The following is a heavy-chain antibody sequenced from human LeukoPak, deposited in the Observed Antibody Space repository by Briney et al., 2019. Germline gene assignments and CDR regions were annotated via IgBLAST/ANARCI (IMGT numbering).Heavy chain of an antibody. V-gene: IGHV3-21*01. CDR2: ISSSSSYI. CDR1: GFTFSSYS. J-gene: IGHJ3*02. Sequence: GGSLRLSCAASGFTFSSYSMNWVRQAPGKWLEWVSSISSSSSYIYYADSVKGRFTISRDNAKNSLYLQMNSLRAEDTAVYYCAREGTVTTRAFDIWGQGTMVTVSS. D-gene: IGHD4-17*01. CDR3: AREGTVTTRAFDI.